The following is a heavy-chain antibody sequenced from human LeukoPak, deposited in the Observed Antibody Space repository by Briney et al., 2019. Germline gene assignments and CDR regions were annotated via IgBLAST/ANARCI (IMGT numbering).Heavy chain of an antibody. J-gene: IGHJ6*03. CDR3: ARSVEGYCSGGSCYSYYYYMDV. D-gene: IGHD2-15*01. V-gene: IGHV4-61*01. Sequence: SETLSLTCTVSGVYITNGLYFWNWIRQPPGKGLEWIGYIYYSGSTNYNPSLKSRVTISVDTSKNQFSLKLSSVTAADTAVYYCARSVEGYCSGGSCYSYYYYMDVWGKGTTVTVSS. CDR1: GVYITNGLYF. CDR2: IYYSGST.